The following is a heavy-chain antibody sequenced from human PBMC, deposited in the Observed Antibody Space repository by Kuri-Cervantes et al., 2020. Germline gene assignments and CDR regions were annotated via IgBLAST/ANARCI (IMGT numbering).Heavy chain of an antibody. CDR1: GYSFSSYY. D-gene: IGHD4-17*01. Sequence: ASVKVSCKASGYSFSSYYIHWVRQAPGQGLEWMGWFNPSSGGKHHVQRFQGGVTMTRDTSISTAYMELSRLRSDDTAVYYCARTSTVTTGAIDYWGQGTLVTVSS. CDR2: FNPSSGGK. V-gene: IGHV1-2*02. J-gene: IGHJ4*02. CDR3: ARTSTVTTGAIDY.